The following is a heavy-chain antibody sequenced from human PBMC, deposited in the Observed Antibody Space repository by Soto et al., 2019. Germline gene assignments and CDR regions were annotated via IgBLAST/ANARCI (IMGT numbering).Heavy chain of an antibody. J-gene: IGHJ3*02. CDR2: ISYSGTT. CDR1: GGSISSYY. D-gene: IGHD6-6*01. Sequence: SETLSLTCTVSGGSISSYYWSWIRQTPGKGLEWIAYISYSGTTNYNPPLKSRVTILVDMSKNQFSLRLSSMTAADTAVYYCARMRDLGSSSRYWAFDIWGQGTMVTVSS. V-gene: IGHV4-59*08. CDR3: ARMRDLGSSSRYWAFDI.